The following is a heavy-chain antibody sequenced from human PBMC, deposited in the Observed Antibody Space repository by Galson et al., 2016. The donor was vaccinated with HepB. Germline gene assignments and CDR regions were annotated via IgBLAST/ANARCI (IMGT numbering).Heavy chain of an antibody. J-gene: IGHJ4*02. D-gene: IGHD3-3*01. CDR3: VINGYYSLEY. CDR2: IYHSGST. V-gene: IGHV4-4*02. Sequence: SETLSLTCAVSDASISGTNWWSWVRQPPGKGPEWIGEIYHSGSTNYNPSLKSRVTISVDKSKNQFSLKLNSVTAADTAVYYCVINGYYSLEYWGQGTLVTVSS. CDR1: DASISGTNW.